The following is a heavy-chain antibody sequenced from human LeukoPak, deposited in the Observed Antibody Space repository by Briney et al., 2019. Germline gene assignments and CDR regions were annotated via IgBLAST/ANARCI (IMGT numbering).Heavy chain of an antibody. V-gene: IGHV3-66*01. Sequence: PGGSLRLSCAASGFTVSSNYMSWVRQAPGKGREWVSPFSSAVTTFYADSVRGRFTISRDNSKNTLYLQRNSLRAEDTAVYYCATSRSGSANYYFANWGPGTLVSVSS. CDR3: ATSRSGSANYYFAN. D-gene: IGHD5-12*01. J-gene: IGHJ4*02. CDR1: GFTVSSNY. CDR2: FSSAVTT.